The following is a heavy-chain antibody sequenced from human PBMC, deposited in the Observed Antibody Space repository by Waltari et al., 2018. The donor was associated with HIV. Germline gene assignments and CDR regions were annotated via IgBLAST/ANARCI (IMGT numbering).Heavy chain of an antibody. CDR2: INPNSGGT. Sequence: QVQLVQSGAEVKKPGASVKVSCKASGYPFPGYYMHWVRQAPGQGLEWMGWINPNSGGTNYAQKFQGRVTMTRDTSISTAYMELSRLRSDDTAVYYCAREYCSGGSCPSQYFQHWGQGTLVTVSS. J-gene: IGHJ1*01. CDR3: AREYCSGGSCPSQYFQH. CDR1: GYPFPGYY. D-gene: IGHD2-15*01. V-gene: IGHV1-2*02.